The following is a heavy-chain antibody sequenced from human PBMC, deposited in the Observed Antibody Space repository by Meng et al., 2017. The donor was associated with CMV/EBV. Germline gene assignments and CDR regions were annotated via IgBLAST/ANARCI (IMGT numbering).Heavy chain of an antibody. J-gene: IGHJ4*02. CDR3: ATYSRAPAAIRAYFDY. Sequence: GESLKISCVASRFSFSIYAMHWVRQGQGKGLEWIEVISNDGNNKYYADSVKGRFTISRDNSKKTLYLQMTSLRVEDTAVYYCATYSRAPAAIRAYFDYWGLGTLVTVSS. CDR2: ISNDGNNK. CDR1: RFSFSIYA. D-gene: IGHD2-2*02. V-gene: IGHV3-30*03.